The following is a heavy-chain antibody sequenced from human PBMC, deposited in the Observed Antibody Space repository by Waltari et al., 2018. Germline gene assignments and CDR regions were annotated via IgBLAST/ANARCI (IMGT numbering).Heavy chain of an antibody. CDR2: IYPGDSDT. Sequence: EVQLVQSGAEVNKPGESLKIAWKGCGYSSTSYWIGWVRQMPGKVLEWMGIIYPGDSDTRYSPSFHGQVTISADKSISTAYLQWSSLKASDTAMYYCARFLSGGSAGFDYWGQGTLVTVSS. V-gene: IGHV5-51*01. CDR3: ARFLSGGSAGFDY. CDR1: GYSSTSYW. D-gene: IGHD3-3*01. J-gene: IGHJ4*02.